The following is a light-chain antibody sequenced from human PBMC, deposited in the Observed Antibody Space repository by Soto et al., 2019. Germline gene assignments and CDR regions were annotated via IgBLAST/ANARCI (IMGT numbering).Light chain of an antibody. V-gene: IGKV1-5*01. J-gene: IGKJ5*01. Sequence: DIQMTQSPSTLSASVGDRVTITCRASQSISRWLAWSQQKPGKAPNLLIYGASSLESGVPSRFSGSGSGTEFTLTISSLQPDDFATYYCQQYNSYPITFGQGTRLEMK. CDR1: QSISRW. CDR2: GAS. CDR3: QQYNSYPIT.